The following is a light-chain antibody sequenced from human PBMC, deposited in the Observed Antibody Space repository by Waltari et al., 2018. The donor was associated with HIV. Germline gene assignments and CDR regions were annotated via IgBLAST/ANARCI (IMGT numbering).Light chain of an antibody. J-gene: IGLJ3*02. CDR2: EVS. CDR3: SSYRSSSTPLWV. CDR1: SSDVGSSNY. V-gene: IGLV2-14*01. Sequence: QSALTQPASVSGSPGQSITISCTGTSSDVGSSNYVSWYQQHPDKAPQLMIYEVSSRPSGVSNRFSGSKSDNTASLTISGLQAEDEADYYCSSYRSSSTPLWVFGGGTKLTVL.